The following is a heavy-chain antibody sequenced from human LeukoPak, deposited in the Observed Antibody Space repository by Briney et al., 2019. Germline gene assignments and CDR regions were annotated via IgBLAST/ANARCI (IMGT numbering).Heavy chain of an antibody. CDR2: LYYTGST. J-gene: IGHJ4*02. CDR3: ARGSRTSSMVRGVYPY. D-gene: IGHD3-10*01. CDR1: GGSISSSTYY. Sequence: SETLSLTCSVSGGSISSSTYYWGWIRQPPGKGLEWIGTLYYTGSTYYNPSLKSRVTISVDTSKNQFSLKLSSVTAADTAVYYCARGSRTSSMVRGVYPYWGQGTLVTVSS. V-gene: IGHV4-39*01.